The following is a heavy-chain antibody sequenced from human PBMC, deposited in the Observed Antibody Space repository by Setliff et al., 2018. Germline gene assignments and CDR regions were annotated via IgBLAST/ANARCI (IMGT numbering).Heavy chain of an antibody. J-gene: IGHJ4*02. CDR1: GAPVRSHY. V-gene: IGHV4-59*02. CDR3: ARGRDVAARLLDS. D-gene: IGHD6-6*01. Sequence: SETLSLTCTVSGAPVRSHYWSWIRQPPGKGLEWIGFIFYSGDTKSNPSLKSRVSISVDTSKNQFSLKLSSVTAADTAVYYCARGRDVAARLLDSWGQGARVTVSS. CDR2: IFYSGDT.